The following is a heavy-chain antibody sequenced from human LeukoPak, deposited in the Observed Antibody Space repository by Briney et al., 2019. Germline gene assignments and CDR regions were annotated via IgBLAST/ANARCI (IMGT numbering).Heavy chain of an antibody. CDR2: TYYRSKWYN. CDR3: ARDLRYTPRIRGAFDI. J-gene: IGHJ3*02. CDR1: GDSVSSNSAA. Sequence: SQTLSLTCAISGDSVSSNSAAWNWIRQSPSRGLEWLGRTYYRSKWYNDYAVSVKSRITINPDTSKNQFSLQLNSVTPEDTAVYYCARDLRYTPRIRGAFDIWGQGTMVTVSS. D-gene: IGHD5-18*01. V-gene: IGHV6-1*01.